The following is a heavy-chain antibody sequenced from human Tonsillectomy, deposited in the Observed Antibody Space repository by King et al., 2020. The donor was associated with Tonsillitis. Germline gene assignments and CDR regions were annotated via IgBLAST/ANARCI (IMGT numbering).Heavy chain of an antibody. Sequence: VQLVESGGGVVQPGRSLRLSCAASGFTFSSYAMHWVRQAPGKGLEWVAVISYDGSNKYYADSVKGRFTISRDKSKNTLYLQMHSLRAEDTAVYYCARYVLLWFGESPNAFDIWGQGTMVTVSS. J-gene: IGHJ3*02. D-gene: IGHD3-10*01. CDR3: ARYVLLWFGESPNAFDI. CDR1: GFTFSSYA. CDR2: ISYDGSNK. V-gene: IGHV3-30-3*01.